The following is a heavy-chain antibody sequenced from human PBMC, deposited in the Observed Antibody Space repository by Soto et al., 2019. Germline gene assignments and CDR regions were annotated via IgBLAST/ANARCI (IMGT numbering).Heavy chain of an antibody. V-gene: IGHV1-69*08. Sequence: QVQLVQSGAEVKKPGSSVKVSCKTSGDTFSSDTFSWVRQAPGQGLEWVGRVIPILGMANNAQNFEGRVTFTADKYTNTAYMEVTTLRSEDTAIYYCAREASYDAFDIWGQGTLVTVSS. CDR3: AREASYDAFDI. CDR1: GDTFSSDT. J-gene: IGHJ3*02. CDR2: VIPILGMA.